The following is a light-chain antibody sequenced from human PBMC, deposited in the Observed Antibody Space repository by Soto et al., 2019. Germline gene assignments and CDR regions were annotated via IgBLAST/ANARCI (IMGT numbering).Light chain of an antibody. V-gene: IGLV2-14*01. Sequence: QSVLTQPASVSGSPGQSITISCTGTSSDVGGYNYVSWCQQHPGKAPKLMIYEVSNRPSGVSNRFSGSKSGNTASLTISGLQAEDEADYYCSSYTSSSTLGVVFGGGTKVTVL. CDR3: SSYTSSSTLGVV. J-gene: IGLJ2*01. CDR2: EVS. CDR1: SSDVGGYNY.